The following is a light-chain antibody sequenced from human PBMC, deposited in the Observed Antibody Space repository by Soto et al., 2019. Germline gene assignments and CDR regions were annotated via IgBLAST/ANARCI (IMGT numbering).Light chain of an antibody. J-gene: IGLJ2*01. CDR2: EVS. CDR1: SSDVGSYNL. CDR3: CSCAGSSTFGVV. Sequence: QSALTQPASVSGSPGQSITISCTGTSSDVGSYNLVSWYQQHPGKAPKLMIYEVSKRPSGVSSRFSGSKSGNTASLTISGLQAEAEADYYCCSCAGSSTFGVVFGGGTQLTVL. V-gene: IGLV2-23*02.